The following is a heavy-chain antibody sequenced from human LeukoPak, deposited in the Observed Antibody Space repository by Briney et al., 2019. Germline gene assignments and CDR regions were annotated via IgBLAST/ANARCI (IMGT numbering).Heavy chain of an antibody. CDR3: ARGGRSAFDV. CDR2: IFHIGVT. CDR1: GGSISSDHW. J-gene: IGHJ3*01. Sequence: SGTLSLTCAVSGGSISSDHWWSWVRQPPGKSLEWIGEIFHIGVTNYKPSLKSRVSMPVDKSRHQFSLNLRSMTAADTAVYFCARGGRSAFDVWGPGTKVIVSS. V-gene: IGHV4-4*02.